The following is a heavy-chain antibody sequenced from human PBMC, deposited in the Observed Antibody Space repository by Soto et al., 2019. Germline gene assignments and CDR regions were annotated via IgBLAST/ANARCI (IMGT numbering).Heavy chain of an antibody. D-gene: IGHD1-26*01. J-gene: IGHJ4*02. CDR2: IYYSGST. V-gene: IGHV4-59*12. Sequence: SETLSLTCTVSGGSISSYYWSWIRQPPGKGLEWIGYIYYSGSTNYNPSLKSRVTISVDTSKNQFSLKLSSVTAADTAVYYCARDPELRGYFDYWGQGTLVTVSS. CDR3: ARDPELRGYFDY. CDR1: GGSISSYY.